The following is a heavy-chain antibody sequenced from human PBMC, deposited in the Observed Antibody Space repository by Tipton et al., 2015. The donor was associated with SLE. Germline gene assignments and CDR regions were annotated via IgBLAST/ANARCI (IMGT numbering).Heavy chain of an antibody. CDR1: GGSISSGGYY. J-gene: IGHJ2*01. CDR2: IYYSGST. V-gene: IGHV4-31*03. D-gene: IGHD6-19*01. CDR3: ARGRYSSGSFDL. Sequence: TLSLTCTVSGGSISSGGYYWSWIRQHPGKGLEWIGYIYYSGSTYYNPSLKSRVTISVDTSKNQFSLKLSSVTAADTAVHYCARGRYSSGSFDLWGRGTLVTVSS.